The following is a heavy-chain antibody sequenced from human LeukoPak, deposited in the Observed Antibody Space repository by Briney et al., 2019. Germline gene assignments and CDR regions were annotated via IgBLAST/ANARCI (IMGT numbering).Heavy chain of an antibody. CDR2: ISSSGTTI. CDR3: ARSSGTYHFDY. J-gene: IGHJ4*02. Sequence: PGGSLRLSCAASGFTFSSYEMNWVRQAPGKGLEWVSYISSSGTTIYYADSVEGRFTISRDNAKNSLFLQVSSLRAEDTAVYYCARSSGTYHFDYWGQGTLVTVSS. CDR1: GFTFSSYE. V-gene: IGHV3-48*03. D-gene: IGHD1-26*01.